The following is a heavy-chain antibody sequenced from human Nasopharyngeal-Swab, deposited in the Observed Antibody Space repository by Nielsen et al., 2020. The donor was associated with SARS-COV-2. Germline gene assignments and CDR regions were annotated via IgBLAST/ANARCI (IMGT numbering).Heavy chain of an antibody. CDR3: ARVLDGYNGFDY. J-gene: IGHJ4*02. D-gene: IGHD5-24*01. CDR2: IYPGGST. V-gene: IGHV3-53*01. Sequence: GESLKISCAASGLSVSSNYMSWVRQAPGKGLEWVSIIYPGGSTYYADPVKGRFTISRDSSRNTLYLQMNSLTAEDTAVYYCARVLDGYNGFDYWGQGTLVTVSS. CDR1: GLSVSSNY.